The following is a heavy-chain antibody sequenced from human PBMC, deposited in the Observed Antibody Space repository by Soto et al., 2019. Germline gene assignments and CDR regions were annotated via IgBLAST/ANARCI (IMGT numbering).Heavy chain of an antibody. Sequence: GRSLRVSYAAFGLDFSNPWINWVLQAPGKGLQWVGRIKSKTDGGSADYAAPVKGRFAVSRDDSKNIVYLQMNSLKIEDTAVYYCTTDSRTTMPEVRFDYWGHGTLVTVSS. CDR1: GLDFSNPW. V-gene: IGHV3-15*07. D-gene: IGHD3-10*01. CDR2: IKSKTDGGSA. J-gene: IGHJ4*01. CDR3: TTDSRTTMPEVRFDY.